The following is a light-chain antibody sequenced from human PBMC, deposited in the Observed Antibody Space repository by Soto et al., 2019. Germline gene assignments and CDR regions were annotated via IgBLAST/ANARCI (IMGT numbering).Light chain of an antibody. V-gene: IGKV1-5*03. CDR3: QQYNSYWMYT. Sequence: DIQMTQSPSTLSASVGDRVTITCRASQSISSWLAWYQQKPGKAPKLLIYRASSLESGVPSRFSGSGSGTEFTLTISSLQPDDSATYYCQQYNSYWMYTFGQGTKLEI. J-gene: IGKJ2*01. CDR2: RAS. CDR1: QSISSW.